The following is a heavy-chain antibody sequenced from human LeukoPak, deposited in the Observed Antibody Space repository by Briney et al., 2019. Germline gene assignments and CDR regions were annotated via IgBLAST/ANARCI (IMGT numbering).Heavy chain of an antibody. V-gene: IGHV1-8*01. D-gene: IGHD2-2*01. J-gene: IGHJ5*02. Sequence: EASVKVSCKASGYTFTRYDINWVLQATGQGLDLMGWMNPNSGNTGYAQKFQGRVTMTRNTSMSTAYMELSSLRSEDTAVYFQAEDGIRDCSSTSCSFDPWGQGTLVTVSS. CDR3: AEDGIRDCSSTSCSFDP. CDR2: MNPNSGNT. CDR1: GYTFTRYD.